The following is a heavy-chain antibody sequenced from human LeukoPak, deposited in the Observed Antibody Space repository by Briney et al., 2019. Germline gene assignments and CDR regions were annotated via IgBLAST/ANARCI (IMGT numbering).Heavy chain of an antibody. CDR2: IRYDGSNK. CDR1: GFTFSSYG. D-gene: IGHD3-22*01. Sequence: GGSLRLSCTASGFTFSSYGMQWVRQAPGKGLEWVAFIRYDGSNKYYADSVKGRFTISRDNSKNTLYLQMNSLRAEDTAVYYCAKDSSVYYHDSRNFDYWGQGTLVTVSS. J-gene: IGHJ4*02. V-gene: IGHV3-30*02. CDR3: AKDSSVYYHDSRNFDY.